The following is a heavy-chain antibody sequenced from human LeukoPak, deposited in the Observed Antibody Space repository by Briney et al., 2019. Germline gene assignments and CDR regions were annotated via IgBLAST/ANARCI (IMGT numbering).Heavy chain of an antibody. Sequence: GGSLRLSCAASGFTFSSYSMNWVRQAPGKGLEWVSSISSSSSYIYYADSVKGRFTISRDNAKNSLYLQMNSLRAEDTAVYYCARDADSDYHLDYWGQGTLVTVSS. CDR3: ARDADSDYHLDY. D-gene: IGHD4-11*01. V-gene: IGHV3-21*01. CDR1: GFTFSSYS. J-gene: IGHJ4*02. CDR2: ISSSSSYI.